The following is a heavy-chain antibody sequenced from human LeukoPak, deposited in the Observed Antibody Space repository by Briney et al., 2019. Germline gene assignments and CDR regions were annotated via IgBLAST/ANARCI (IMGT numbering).Heavy chain of an antibody. CDR3: ARDLYYSSSPDY. V-gene: IGHV3-30*02. CDR1: GFTFSSYG. J-gene: IGHJ4*02. D-gene: IGHD6-13*01. Sequence: PGGSLRLSCAASGFTFSSYGMHWVRQAPGKGLEWVAFIRYDGSNKYYVDSVKGRFTISRDNAKNSLCLQMNSLRAEDTAVYYCARDLYYSSSPDYWGQGTLVTVSS. CDR2: IRYDGSNK.